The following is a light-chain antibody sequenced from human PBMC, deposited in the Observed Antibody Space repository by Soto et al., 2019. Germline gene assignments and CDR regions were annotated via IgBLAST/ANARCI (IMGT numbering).Light chain of an antibody. V-gene: IGKV3-20*01. CDR2: GAS. J-gene: IGKJ4*01. Sequence: EIVLTQSPDTLSLSPGERATLSCRASQSVSASYLAWYQHKPGQATRLLMYGASRRATGITDRFSGSGSGTDFTLTISRLEPEDFVVYFCQQYGSSPLTFGGGPRWIS. CDR1: QSVSASY. CDR3: QQYGSSPLT.